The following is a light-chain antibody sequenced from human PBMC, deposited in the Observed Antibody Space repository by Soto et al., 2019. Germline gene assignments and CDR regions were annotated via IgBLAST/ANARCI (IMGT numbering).Light chain of an antibody. Sequence: DIQMTQSPSTLSASVGDRVTITCRASQSISSWLAWYQQKPGKAPKLLIYKASSLEIGVPSRFSGSGSGTEFTLTISSLQPDDFATYYCQQYNSYSITFGPGTKVDIK. J-gene: IGKJ3*01. CDR1: QSISSW. V-gene: IGKV1-5*03. CDR2: KAS. CDR3: QQYNSYSIT.